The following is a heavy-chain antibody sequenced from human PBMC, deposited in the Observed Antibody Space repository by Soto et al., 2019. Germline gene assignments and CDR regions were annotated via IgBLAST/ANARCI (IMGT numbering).Heavy chain of an antibody. CDR1: GAGDTFSNYG. J-gene: IGHJ4*02. CDR3: WRHDKTALPPLDS. V-gene: IGHV1-69*06. CDR2: TIPAFGTA. Sequence: QVHLVQSGAEVKSPGSAVKVSCQVSGAGDTFSNYGLNWVRQAPGQGLEWMGGTIPAFGTANYAEKFQGRVTITAETSTTTAYMELSSMRSADTAVYYCWRHDKTALPPLDSWGQGTLVSVSS. D-gene: IGHD1-1*01.